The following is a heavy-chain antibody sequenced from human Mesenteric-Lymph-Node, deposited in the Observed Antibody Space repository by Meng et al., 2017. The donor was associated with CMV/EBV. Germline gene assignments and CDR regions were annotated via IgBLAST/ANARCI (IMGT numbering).Heavy chain of an antibody. D-gene: IGHD2-2*01. CDR1: GESFSGYY. V-gene: IGHV4-34*01. Sequence: LSLTCAGYGESFSGYYWSWIRQPPGKGLEWIGEINHSGSTNYNPSLKSRVTISVDTSKNQFSLKLSSVTAADTAVYYCARGGRSKLDWGQGTLVTVSS. CDR2: INHSGST. CDR3: ARGGRSKLD. J-gene: IGHJ4*02.